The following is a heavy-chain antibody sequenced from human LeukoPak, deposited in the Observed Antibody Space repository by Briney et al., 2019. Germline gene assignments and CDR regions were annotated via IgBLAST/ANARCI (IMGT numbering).Heavy chain of an antibody. J-gene: IGHJ6*02. CDR1: GGTFSSYA. CDR3: ARGAFSAAGTWDYYYGMDV. CDR2: IIPIFGTA. V-gene: IGHV1-69*13. Sequence: GASVEVSCKASGGTFSSYAISWVRQAPGQGLEWMGGIIPIFGTANYAQKFQGRVMITADESTSTAYMELSSLRSEDTAVYYCARGAFSAAGTWDYYYGMDVWGQGTTVTVSS. D-gene: IGHD6-13*01.